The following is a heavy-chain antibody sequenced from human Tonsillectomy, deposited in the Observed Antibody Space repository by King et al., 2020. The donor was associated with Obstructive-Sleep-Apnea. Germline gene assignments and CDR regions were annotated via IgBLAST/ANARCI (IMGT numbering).Heavy chain of an antibody. CDR3: ARSPTLWFGERLDY. CDR1: GYTFSSYG. D-gene: IGHD3-10*01. CDR2: ISDYNGNI. Sequence: QLVQSGAEVKKPGASVKVSCQASGYTFSSYGISWVRQAPGQGLEWMGWISDYNGNINYAQKFQGRMTMTTDTSTSTAYMDLRSLRSDDTAVYYCARSPTLWFGERLDYWGQGTLVTVSS. J-gene: IGHJ4*02. V-gene: IGHV1-18*01.